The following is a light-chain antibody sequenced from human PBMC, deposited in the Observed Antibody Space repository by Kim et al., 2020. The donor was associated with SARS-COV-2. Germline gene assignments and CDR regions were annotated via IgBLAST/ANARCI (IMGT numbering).Light chain of an antibody. J-gene: IGLJ1*01. V-gene: IGLV3-19*01. CDR2: GKS. CDR3: NSRDSSGNSYV. CDR1: SLRRYY. Sequence: ALGQTVRITCQGDSLRRYYASWYQQKPVQAPVFVIYGKSNRPSGIPDRFSGSSSGNTASMTIAGAQAEDEADYYCNSRDSSGNSYVFGNGTKVTVL.